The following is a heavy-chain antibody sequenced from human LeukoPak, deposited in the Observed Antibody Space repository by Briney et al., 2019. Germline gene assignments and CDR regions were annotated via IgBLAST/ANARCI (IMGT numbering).Heavy chain of an antibody. D-gene: IGHD3-10*01. CDR3: PRRRRLYDSAFDY. V-gene: IGHV4-39*01. CDR1: GGSISSSSYY. Sequence: SETLSLTCTVSGGSISSSSYYWGWIRQPPGKGLEWIGSIYYSGSTYYNPSLKSRVTISVDTSKNQFSLKLSSVTAADTAVYYCPRRRRLYDSAFDYWGQGTLATASS. J-gene: IGHJ4*02. CDR2: IYYSGST.